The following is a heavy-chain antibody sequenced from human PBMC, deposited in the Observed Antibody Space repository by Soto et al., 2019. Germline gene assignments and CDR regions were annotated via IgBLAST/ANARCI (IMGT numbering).Heavy chain of an antibody. Sequence: EVQLLESGGGLVQPGGSLRLSCAASGFTFSSSAMRWVRQAPVKGLEWVSAISGSGGSTYYADSVKGRFTISRDNSKNTLYLQMNSLRAEDTAVYYCARRGSGSYYDYWGQGTRVTVSS. V-gene: IGHV3-23*01. D-gene: IGHD1-26*01. J-gene: IGHJ4*02. CDR2: ISGSGGST. CDR1: GFTFSSSA. CDR3: ARRGSGSYYDY.